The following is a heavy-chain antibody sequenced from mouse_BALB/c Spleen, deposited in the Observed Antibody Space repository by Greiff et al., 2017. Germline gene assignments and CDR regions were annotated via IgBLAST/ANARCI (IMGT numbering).Heavy chain of an antibody. CDR1: GFSLTSYG. CDR3: ARDYGSSTWLAY. J-gene: IGHJ3*01. V-gene: IGHV2-9*02. D-gene: IGHD1-1*01. CDR2: IWAGGST. Sequence: VQGVESGPGLVAPSQSLSITCTVSGFSLTSYGVHWVRQPPGKGLEWLGVIWAGGSTNYNSALMSRLSISKDNSKSQVFLKMNSLQTDDTAMYYCARDYGSSTWLAYWGQGTLVTVSA.